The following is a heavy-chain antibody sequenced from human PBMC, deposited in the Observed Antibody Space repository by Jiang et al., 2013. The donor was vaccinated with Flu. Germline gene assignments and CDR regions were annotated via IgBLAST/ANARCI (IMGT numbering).Heavy chain of an antibody. CDR3: ASTLGTTVVTAWGGDAFDI. J-gene: IGHJ3*02. D-gene: IGHD4-23*01. Sequence: EWIGSIFYSGNTHYNPALKSRVTISVDTSKNQFSLQLRFVTAADMAVYYCASTLGTTVVTAWGGDAFDIWGQGTMVTVSS. CDR2: IFYSGNT. V-gene: IGHV4-39*07.